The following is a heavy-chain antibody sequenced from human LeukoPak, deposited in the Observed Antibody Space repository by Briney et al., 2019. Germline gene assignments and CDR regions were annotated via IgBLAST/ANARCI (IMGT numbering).Heavy chain of an antibody. D-gene: IGHD3-22*01. CDR2: INARGDNR. Sequence: ASVKLSRKPSGYTFTSFYMQWVREAPGQGGVLIGIINARGDNRRYQQQFQGRITMTRATCTSTVYMELSSLSAEETAVYDCAIGDSSGYGTWGQGTLVTVSS. CDR3: AIGDSSGYGT. J-gene: IGHJ4*02. CDR1: GYTFTSFY. V-gene: IGHV1-46*01.